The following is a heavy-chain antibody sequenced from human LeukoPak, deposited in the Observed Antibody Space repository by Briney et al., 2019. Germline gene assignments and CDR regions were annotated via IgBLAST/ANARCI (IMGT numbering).Heavy chain of an antibody. CDR1: GYTFTSYY. Sequence: ASVKVSCKASGYTFTSYYMHWVRQAPGQGLEWMGIINPSGGSTSYAQKFQGRVTMTRDTSISTAHMELSRLRSDDTAVYYCARDLGVMITFGGVIVAQDYWGQGTLVTVSS. CDR3: ARDLGVMITFGGVIVAQDY. D-gene: IGHD3-16*02. J-gene: IGHJ4*02. CDR2: INPSGGST. V-gene: IGHV1-46*01.